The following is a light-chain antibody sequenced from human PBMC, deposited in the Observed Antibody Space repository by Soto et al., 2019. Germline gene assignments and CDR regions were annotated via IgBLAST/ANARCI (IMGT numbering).Light chain of an antibody. Sequence: QPVLTQPPSASGTPGQRVTISCSGSSSNIGSNYVYWYQQLPGTAPKLLIYRNNQRPSGVPDRFSGSKSGTSASLAISGLRSEDEVDYYCAAWDDSLSGPGVFGGGTKLTVL. CDR1: SSNIGSNY. CDR2: RNN. V-gene: IGLV1-47*01. J-gene: IGLJ3*02. CDR3: AAWDDSLSGPGV.